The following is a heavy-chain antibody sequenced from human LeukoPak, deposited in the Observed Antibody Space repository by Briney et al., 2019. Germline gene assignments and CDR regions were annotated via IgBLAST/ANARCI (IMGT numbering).Heavy chain of an antibody. V-gene: IGHV3-30*18. D-gene: IGHD2-2*01. J-gene: IGHJ6*02. Sequence: GTSLRLSWAASGFTFSSYGMHWVRQAPGKGLEWVSVISYDGSNKYYADSVKGRFTISRDNSKNTLYLQMNSLRAEDTAVYYCAKVRLPLGYCSSTSCYGDYYYGMDVWGQGTTVTVSS. CDR3: AKVRLPLGYCSSTSCYGDYYYGMDV. CDR2: ISYDGSNK. CDR1: GFTFSSYG.